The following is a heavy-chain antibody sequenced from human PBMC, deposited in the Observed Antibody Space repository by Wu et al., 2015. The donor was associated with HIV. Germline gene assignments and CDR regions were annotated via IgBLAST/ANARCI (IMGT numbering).Heavy chain of an antibody. J-gene: IGHJ2*01. CDR2: IIPIFGTA. CDR1: GGTLSSYA. D-gene: IGHD4-17*01. V-gene: IGHV1-69*12. Sequence: QVQLVQSGAEVKKPGSSVKVSCKASGGTLSSYAIAWVRQAPGQGLEWMGGIIPIFGTANYAQKFQGRVTISADESTSTVYMEVSSLRSEDTALYYCARSGDYDWYFDLWGRGTLVTVSS. CDR3: ARSGDYDWYFDL.